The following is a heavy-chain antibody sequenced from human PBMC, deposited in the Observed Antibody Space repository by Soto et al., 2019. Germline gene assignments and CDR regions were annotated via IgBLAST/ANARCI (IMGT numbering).Heavy chain of an antibody. Sequence: QVQLVQSGAEVKKPGSSVKVSCKASGGTFSSYAISWVRQAPGQGLEWMGGIIPIFGTANYAQKVQGRVTITADESTSTAHPALSSLRSEDTAVYYCARDPTLLYYYGSGSTPYYFDYWGQGTLVTVSS. CDR2: IIPIFGTA. J-gene: IGHJ4*02. D-gene: IGHD3-10*01. CDR1: GGTFSSYA. CDR3: ARDPTLLYYYGSGSTPYYFDY. V-gene: IGHV1-69*01.